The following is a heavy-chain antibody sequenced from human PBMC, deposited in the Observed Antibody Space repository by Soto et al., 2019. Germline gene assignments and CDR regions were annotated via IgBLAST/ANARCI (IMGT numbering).Heavy chain of an antibody. J-gene: IGHJ6*02. D-gene: IGHD2-15*01. CDR2: IHYRGTT. CDR3: ARVRDSFGLDV. V-gene: IGHV4-31*03. CDR1: GGSITGAYY. Sequence: SETLSLTCNVSGGSITGAYYWNWIRQHPGKGLEWIGSIHYRGTTDYNPSLKSRITISLDRSKNQFALKLSSVTAADTAVYYCARVRDSFGLDVWGQGTTVTVSS.